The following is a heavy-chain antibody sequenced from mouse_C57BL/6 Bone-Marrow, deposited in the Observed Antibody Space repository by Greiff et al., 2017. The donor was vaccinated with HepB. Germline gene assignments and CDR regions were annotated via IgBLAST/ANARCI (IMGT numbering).Heavy chain of an antibody. J-gene: IGHJ3*01. Sequence: EVQVVESGGGLVKPGGSLKLSCAASGFTFSDYGMHWVRQAPEKGLEWVAYISSGSSTIYYADTVKGRFTISRDNAKNTLFLQMTSLRSEDTAMYYCARTSMITKGGFAYWGQGTLVTVSA. CDR1: GFTFSDYG. CDR2: ISSGSSTI. D-gene: IGHD2-4*01. V-gene: IGHV5-17*01. CDR3: ARTSMITKGGFAY.